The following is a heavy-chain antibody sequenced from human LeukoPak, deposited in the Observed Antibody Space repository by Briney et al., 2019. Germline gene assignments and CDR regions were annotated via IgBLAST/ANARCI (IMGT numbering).Heavy chain of an antibody. J-gene: IGHJ4*02. CDR3: ARELLPYSSGWYFEFDY. CDR2: INPNSGGT. Sequence: ASVKVSCKASGYTFTGYYMHWVRQAPGQGLEWMGWINPNSGGTNYAQKFQGWVTMTRDTSISTAYMELSRLRSDDTAVYYCARELLPYSSGWYFEFDYWGQGTLVTVSS. CDR1: GYTFTGYY. D-gene: IGHD6-19*01. V-gene: IGHV1-2*04.